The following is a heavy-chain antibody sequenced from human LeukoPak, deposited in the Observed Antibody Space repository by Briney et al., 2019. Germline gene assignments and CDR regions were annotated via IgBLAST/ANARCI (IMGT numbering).Heavy chain of an antibody. CDR2: IYHSGST. Sequence: SETLSLTCTVSGYSISSGYYWGWIRQPPGKGLEWIGSIYHSGSTYYNPSLKSRVTISVDTSKNQFSLKLSSVTAADTAVYYCASFPPGPFDYWGQGPLVTVSS. CDR3: ASFPPGPFDY. CDR1: GYSISSGYY. J-gene: IGHJ4*02. V-gene: IGHV4-38-2*02.